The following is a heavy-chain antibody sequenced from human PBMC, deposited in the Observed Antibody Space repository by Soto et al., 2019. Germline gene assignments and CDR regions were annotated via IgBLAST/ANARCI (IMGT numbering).Heavy chain of an antibody. Sequence: SETMSLTCTVTGSSNSSYYWSWIRQPPGKGLECIGYIYYSGSTNYNPSLKCRVTISVDTSKNQFSLKLSSVTAADTAVYYCARSDGRYWGQGTLVTVS. CDR2: IYYSGST. V-gene: IGHV4-59*01. CDR3: ARSDGRY. J-gene: IGHJ4*02. CDR1: GSSNSSYY.